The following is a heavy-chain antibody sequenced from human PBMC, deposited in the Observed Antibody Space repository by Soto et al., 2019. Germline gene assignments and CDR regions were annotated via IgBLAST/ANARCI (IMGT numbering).Heavy chain of an antibody. V-gene: IGHV4-30-4*01. CDR2: VFYTGST. Sequence: QVQLQESGPGLVKPSQTLSLTCNVSGDSISSGDNYWNWIRQPPGKGLEWIGYVFYTGSTYLNPSLKTRVVISVDTSKNQVSLKLVSVCAEDMAVYYCARGGITIFGVVTYFEHWGQGSLVTVSS. CDR3: ARGGITIFGVVTYFEH. CDR1: GDSISSGDNY. J-gene: IGHJ4*02. D-gene: IGHD3-3*01.